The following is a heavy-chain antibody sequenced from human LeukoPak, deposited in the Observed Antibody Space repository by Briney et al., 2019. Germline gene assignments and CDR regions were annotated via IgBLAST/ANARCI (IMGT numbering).Heavy chain of an antibody. Sequence: ASVKVSCKASGGTFSSYAISWVRQAPGQGLEWMRGIIPIFGTANYAQKFQGRVTITADESTSTAYMELSSLRSEDTAVYYCARVPNLYCSSTSCAEVYYYYYMDVWGKGTTVTVSS. J-gene: IGHJ6*03. V-gene: IGHV1-69*01. CDR3: ARVPNLYCSSTSCAEVYYYYYMDV. CDR1: GGTFSSYA. D-gene: IGHD2-2*01. CDR2: IIPIFGTA.